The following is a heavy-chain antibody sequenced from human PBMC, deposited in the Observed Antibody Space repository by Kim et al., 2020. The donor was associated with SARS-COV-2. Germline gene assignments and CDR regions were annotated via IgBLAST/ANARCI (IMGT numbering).Heavy chain of an antibody. V-gene: IGHV4-39*07. Sequence: SETLSLTCTVSGGSISSSSYYWGWIRQPPGKGLEWIGSIYYSGSTYYNPSLKSRVTTSVDTSKNQFSLKLSSVTAADTAVYYCAKRCCSGGSCYYSAWANWFDPWGQGTLVTVSS. CDR1: GGSISSSSYY. CDR2: IYYSGST. D-gene: IGHD2-15*01. J-gene: IGHJ5*02. CDR3: AKRCCSGGSCYYSAWANWFDP.